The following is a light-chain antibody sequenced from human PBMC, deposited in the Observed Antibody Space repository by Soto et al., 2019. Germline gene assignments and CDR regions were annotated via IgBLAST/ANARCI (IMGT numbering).Light chain of an antibody. V-gene: IGKV1-39*01. CDR1: QTISTY. Sequence: DIQMTQSPSSLSASVGDRVTITCRATQTISTYLNWYQHKPGKAPKLLIYAASSLQSGVPSRFSDSGSGTDFTLTISSLQPEDFASYYCQQRYSIPFTFGPGTKVDI. CDR3: QQRYSIPFT. CDR2: AAS. J-gene: IGKJ3*01.